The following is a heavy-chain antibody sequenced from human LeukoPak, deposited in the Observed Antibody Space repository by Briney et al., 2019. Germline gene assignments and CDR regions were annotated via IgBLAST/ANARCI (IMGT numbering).Heavy chain of an antibody. D-gene: IGHD1-26*01. CDR2: IGTGGDT. CDR1: GFTFSNYD. Sequence: GGSLRLSCVASGFTFSNYDMHWVRQVQGKGLEWVSAIGTGGDTYYSDSVKGRFTISRENAKSSLYLQMNSLRAEDTAVYSCARGGATRPFDYWGQGTLVTVSS. V-gene: IGHV3-13*01. J-gene: IGHJ4*02. CDR3: ARGGATRPFDY.